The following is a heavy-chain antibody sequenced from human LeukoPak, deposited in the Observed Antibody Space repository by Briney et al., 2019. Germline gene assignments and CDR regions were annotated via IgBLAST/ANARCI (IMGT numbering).Heavy chain of an antibody. V-gene: IGHV4-38-2*02. Sequence: SETLSLTCTVSGYSISSGYYWGWIRQPPGKGLEWIGSIYHSGSTYYNPSLKSRVTISVDTSKNQFSLKLSSVTAADTAVYYCARKAQIGYCSGGSCHTSGFYYMDVWGKGTTVTISS. D-gene: IGHD2-15*01. CDR1: GYSISSGYY. CDR3: ARKAQIGYCSGGSCHTSGFYYMDV. J-gene: IGHJ6*03. CDR2: IYHSGST.